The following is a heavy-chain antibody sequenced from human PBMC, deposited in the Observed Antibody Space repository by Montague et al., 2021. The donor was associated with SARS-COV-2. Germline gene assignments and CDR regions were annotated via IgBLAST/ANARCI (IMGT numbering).Heavy chain of an antibody. CDR2: IHASGIS. J-gene: IGHJ5*02. D-gene: IGHD3-22*01. Sequence: SETLSLTCTVSGGSTNNYYWSWIRQPAGKGLEWIGRIHASGISTYNPSLETRVTMSVDTSKNQFSLKLSSVTAADTAVYYCGRGRFYYDSGELGSWGQGTLVTVSS. CDR1: GGSTNNYY. V-gene: IGHV4-4*07. CDR3: GRGRFYYDSGELGS.